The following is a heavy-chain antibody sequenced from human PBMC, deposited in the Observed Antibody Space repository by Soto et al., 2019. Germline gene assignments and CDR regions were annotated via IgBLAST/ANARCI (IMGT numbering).Heavy chain of an antibody. V-gene: IGHV1-69*01. CDR2: IIPIFGTA. Sequence: QVQLVQSGAEVKKPGSSVKVSCKASGGTFSSYAISWVRQAPGQGLEWMGGIIPIFGTANYAQKFQGRVTITADESTSTAYMELSSLSSEDMAVYYCARDAYYYDSSGYSGGVYWGKGTLVTVSS. CDR3: ARDAYYYDSSGYSGGVY. D-gene: IGHD3-22*01. CDR1: GGTFSSYA. J-gene: IGHJ4*02.